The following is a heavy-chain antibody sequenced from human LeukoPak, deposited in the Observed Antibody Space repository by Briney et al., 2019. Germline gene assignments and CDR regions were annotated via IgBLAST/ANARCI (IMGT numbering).Heavy chain of an antibody. CDR3: AKLSRSGSSLGGFDY. CDR2: ISDSGGRT. V-gene: IGHV3-23*01. CDR1: GFTFSSYA. J-gene: IGHJ4*02. Sequence: GGSLRLSCAASGFTFSSYAMHWVRQAPGKGLEWVSAISDSGGRTYYADSVKGRFTISRDNSKNTLYLQMNSLRAEDTAVYYCAKLSRSGSSLGGFDYWGQGTLVTVSS. D-gene: IGHD6-25*01.